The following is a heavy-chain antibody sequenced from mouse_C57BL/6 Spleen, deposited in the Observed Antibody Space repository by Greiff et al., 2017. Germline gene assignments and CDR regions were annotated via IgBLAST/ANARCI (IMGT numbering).Heavy chain of an antibody. Sequence: VPLQQPGTELVKPGASVKLSCKASGYTFTSYWMHWVKQRPGQGLEWIGNINPSNGGTTYNEKFKSKATLTVDKSSSTAYMQVSSLSSEDWAVYCCASTMITRVFDYWGQGTTLTVSS. CDR1: GYTFTSYW. V-gene: IGHV1-53*01. CDR3: ASTMITRVFDY. CDR2: INPSNGGT. J-gene: IGHJ2*01. D-gene: IGHD2-4*01.